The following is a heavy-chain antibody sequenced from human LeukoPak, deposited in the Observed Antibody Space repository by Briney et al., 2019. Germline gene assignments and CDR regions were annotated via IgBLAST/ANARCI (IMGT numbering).Heavy chain of an antibody. D-gene: IGHD2-8*01. CDR2: LYYSGST. V-gene: IGHV4-30-4*01. Sequence: PSETLSLTCTVSGGSISSGDCYWSWIRPPPGKGLEWIGYLYYSGSTYSNPSLKSRVTISVDTSKNQFSLKLSSVTAADTAVYYCASIVLMVYAIDYWGQGTLVTVSS. CDR1: GGSISSGDCY. J-gene: IGHJ4*02. CDR3: ASIVLMVYAIDY.